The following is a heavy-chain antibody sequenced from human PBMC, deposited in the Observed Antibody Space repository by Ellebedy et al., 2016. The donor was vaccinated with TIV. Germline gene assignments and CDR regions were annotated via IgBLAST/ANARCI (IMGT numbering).Heavy chain of an antibody. CDR2: ISSSSSYI. CDR1: GFTFSSYW. J-gene: IGHJ4*02. V-gene: IGHV3-21*01. CDR3: AISPVIPAAEFDY. D-gene: IGHD2-2*01. Sequence: GGSLRLXXAASGFTFSSYWMSWVRQAPGKGLEWVSSISSSSSYIYYADSVKGRFTISRDNAKNSLYLQMNSLRAEDTAVYYCAISPVIPAAEFDYWGQGTLVTVSS.